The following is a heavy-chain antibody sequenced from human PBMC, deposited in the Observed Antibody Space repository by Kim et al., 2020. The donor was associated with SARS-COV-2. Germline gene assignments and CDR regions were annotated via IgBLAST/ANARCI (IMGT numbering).Heavy chain of an antibody. CDR2: K. D-gene: IGHD3-16*01. CDR3: ARDWVLHPLDY. Sequence: KYYVDSVKGRFTITRDNAKNALYLKMNSLRAEDTAVYYCARDWVLHPLDYWGQGTLVTVSS. V-gene: IGHV3-7*01. J-gene: IGHJ4*02.